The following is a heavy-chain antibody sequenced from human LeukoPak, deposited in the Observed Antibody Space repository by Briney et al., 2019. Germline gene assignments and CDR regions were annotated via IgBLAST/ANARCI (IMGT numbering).Heavy chain of an antibody. V-gene: IGHV1-69*13. J-gene: IGHJ4*02. Sequence: SVKVSCKASGYTFTGYYMHWVRQAPGQGLEWMGGIIPIFGTANYAQKFQGRVTITADESTSTAYMELSSLRSEDTAVYYCAREDAPYDSSGYLKYWGQGTLVTVSS. CDR2: IIPIFGTA. D-gene: IGHD3-22*01. CDR1: GYTFTGYY. CDR3: AREDAPYDSSGYLKY.